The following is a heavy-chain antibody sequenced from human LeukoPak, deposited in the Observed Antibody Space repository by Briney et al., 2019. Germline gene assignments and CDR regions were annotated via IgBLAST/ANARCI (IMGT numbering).Heavy chain of an antibody. V-gene: IGHV3-30*04. CDR2: LSFDGAHK. D-gene: IGHD3-16*01. J-gene: IGHJ4*02. CDR1: GFTFRHYA. Sequence: GGSLRLSCAASGFTFRHYAAHWVRQAPGRGLEWVAVLSFDGAHKYYAESVKGRFTISRDNSNNTQFLQMDSLRIEDTALYYCVRARAGGLDYWGQGTLVTVSS. CDR3: VRARAGGLDY.